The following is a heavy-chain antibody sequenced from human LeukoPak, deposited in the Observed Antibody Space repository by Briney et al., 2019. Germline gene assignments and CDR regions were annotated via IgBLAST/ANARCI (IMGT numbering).Heavy chain of an antibody. CDR2: ISHDGTVT. CDR3: AKEGSQYASSWFDY. J-gene: IGHJ4*02. Sequence: GRSLRLSCEASGFTFSSHGMQWVRQAPGMGPEWVSVISHDGTVTHYADSVKGRFTISRDSSTNTLYLQMDSLRTEDTAVYYCAKEGSQYASSWFDYWGQGTLVTVSS. CDR1: GFTFSSHG. D-gene: IGHD6-13*01. V-gene: IGHV3-30*18.